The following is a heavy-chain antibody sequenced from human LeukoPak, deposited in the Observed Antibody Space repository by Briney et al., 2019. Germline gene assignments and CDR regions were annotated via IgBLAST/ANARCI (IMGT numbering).Heavy chain of an antibody. V-gene: IGHV1-8*01. J-gene: IGHJ4*02. Sequence: ASVKVSCKASRYTFTSYDMNWVREAAGHGLEWMGWMNPNTGRTGYAQKFQGRITMTRDTSINTAYMELTNLRSDDTAIYYCARLSQTPHYYTLGGYSSPGYSGQGTPVTVSS. D-gene: IGHD3-10*01. CDR3: ARLSQTPHYYTLGGYSSPGY. CDR2: MNPNTGRT. CDR1: RYTFTSYD.